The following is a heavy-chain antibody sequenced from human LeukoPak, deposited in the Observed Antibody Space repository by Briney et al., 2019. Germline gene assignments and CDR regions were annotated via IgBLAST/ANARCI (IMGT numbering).Heavy chain of an antibody. CDR1: GFTFSSYA. J-gene: IGHJ4*02. Sequence: GGSLRLSCAASGFTFSSYAMSWVRQAPGKGLEWVSAISGSDGRTYYADSVKGRFTISRDNAKNSLYLQMNSLRAEDTAVYYCARDYSSCRFDYWGQGTLVTVSS. CDR3: ARDYSSCRFDY. CDR2: ISGSDGRT. D-gene: IGHD6-6*01. V-gene: IGHV3-23*01.